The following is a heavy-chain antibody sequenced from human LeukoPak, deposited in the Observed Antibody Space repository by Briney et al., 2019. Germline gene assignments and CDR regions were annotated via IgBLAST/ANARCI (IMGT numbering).Heavy chain of an antibody. CDR2: ISYDGGDP. V-gene: IGHV3-74*01. CDR1: GFTFSSYW. Sequence: GSLRLSCAASGFTFSSYWMHWVRQAPGKGLVWVSRISYDGGDPSYADSVKGRFTISRDNAKNTLYLQMNSLTAEDTAVYYCARGYSSRLYNWLDPWGQGTLVTVSS. D-gene: IGHD6-13*01. CDR3: ARGYSSRLYNWLDP. J-gene: IGHJ5*02.